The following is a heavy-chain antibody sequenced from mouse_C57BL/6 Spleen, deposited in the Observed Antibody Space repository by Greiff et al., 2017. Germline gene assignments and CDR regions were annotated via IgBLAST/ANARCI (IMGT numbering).Heavy chain of an antibody. Sequence: QVQLQQPGAELVKPGASVKMSCKASGYTFTSYWITWVKQRPGQGLEWIGDIYPGSGSTNYNEKFKSKATLTVDTSSSTAYMPLSSLTSEDSAVYEGARMLGVLRYPFDYRGQGSTLTVAS. D-gene: IGHD1-1*01. V-gene: IGHV1-55*01. J-gene: IGHJ2*01. CDR2: IYPGSGST. CDR3: ARMLGVLRYPFDY. CDR1: GYTFTSYW.